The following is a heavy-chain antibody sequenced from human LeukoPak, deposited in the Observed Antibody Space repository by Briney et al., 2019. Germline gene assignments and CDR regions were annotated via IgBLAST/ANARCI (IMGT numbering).Heavy chain of an antibody. J-gene: IGHJ3*02. CDR2: VDPEDGET. Sequence: GATVKISCKAFGYTFTDYYIHWVKEAPGKGLEWMGRVDPEDGETTYAEKFQGRVTITADTSTDTAYMELNNLRAEDTAVYYCARDFGGALHIWGQGTMVTVSP. CDR1: GYTFTDYY. CDR3: ARDFGGALHI. D-gene: IGHD3-10*01. V-gene: IGHV1-69-2*01.